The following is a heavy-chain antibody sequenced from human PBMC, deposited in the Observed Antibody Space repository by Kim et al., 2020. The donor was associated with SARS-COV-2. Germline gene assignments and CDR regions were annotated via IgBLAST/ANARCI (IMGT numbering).Heavy chain of an antibody. V-gene: IGHV3-66*01. CDR3: ARAHYGGNPYYYYGMDV. D-gene: IGHD4-17*01. J-gene: IGHJ6*02. Sequence: VKGRFTISRDNSKNTLYLQMNSLRAEDTAVYYCARAHYGGNPYYYYGMDVWGQGTTVTVSS.